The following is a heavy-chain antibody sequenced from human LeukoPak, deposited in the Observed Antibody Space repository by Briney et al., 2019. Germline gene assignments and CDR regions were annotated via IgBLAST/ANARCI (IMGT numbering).Heavy chain of an antibody. CDR2: ISAYNGNT. J-gene: IGHJ6*02. Sequence: ASVKVSCKASGYTFTSYGISWVRQAPGQGLEWMGWISAYNGNTNYAQKLQGRVTMTTDTSTSTAYMELRSLRSDVTAVYYCARADIVVVPAAMAYYYGMDVWGQGTTVTVSS. CDR1: GYTFTSYG. CDR3: ARADIVVVPAAMAYYYGMDV. V-gene: IGHV1-18*01. D-gene: IGHD2-2*01.